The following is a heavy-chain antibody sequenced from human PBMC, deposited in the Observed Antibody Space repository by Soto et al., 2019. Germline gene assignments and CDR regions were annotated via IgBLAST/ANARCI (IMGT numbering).Heavy chain of an antibody. CDR1: GFTFSSYG. D-gene: IGHD3-9*01. J-gene: IGHJ6*02. Sequence: GGSLRLSCAASGFTFSSYGMHWVRQAPGKGLEWVAVIWYDGSNKDYADSVKGRFTISRDNSKNTLYLQMNSLRAEDTAVYYCARDKGLRYFDWLHTRGHYYYGMDVWGQGTTVTVSS. V-gene: IGHV3-33*01. CDR3: ARDKGLRYFDWLHTRGHYYYGMDV. CDR2: IWYDGSNK.